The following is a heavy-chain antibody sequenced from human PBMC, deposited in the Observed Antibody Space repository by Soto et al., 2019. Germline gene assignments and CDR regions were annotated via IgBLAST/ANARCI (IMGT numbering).Heavy chain of an antibody. CDR2: VSHGST. J-gene: IGHJ4*02. CDR1: GFTFSDYA. D-gene: IGHD6-13*01. CDR3: AKELSSSWYPPDS. V-gene: IGHV3-23*01. Sequence: PGGSLRLSCAASGFTFSDYAMTWVRQAPGKGLEWVSAVSHGSTYYADSVKGRFTISKDISKNTLYLQMNSLRAEDTAVYYCAKELSSSWYPPDSWGRGTLVTVSS.